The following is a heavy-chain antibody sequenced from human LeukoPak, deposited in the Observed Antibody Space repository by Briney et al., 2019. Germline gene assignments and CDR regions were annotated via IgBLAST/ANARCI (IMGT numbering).Heavy chain of an antibody. CDR3: ARIRYCSGGSCSACDY. D-gene: IGHD2-15*01. CDR1: GYSFTTYW. J-gene: IGHJ4*02. V-gene: IGHV5-51*01. Sequence: GESLTISCKGSGYSFTTYWIGWVRQMPGKGLEWMGFIYPGDSDTRYTPSFQGQVTISADKSISTAYLQWSSLKASDTAMYYCARIRYCSGGSCSACDYWGQGTLVTVSP. CDR2: IYPGDSDT.